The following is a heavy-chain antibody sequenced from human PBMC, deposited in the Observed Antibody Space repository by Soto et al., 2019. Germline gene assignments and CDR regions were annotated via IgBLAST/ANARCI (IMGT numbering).Heavy chain of an antibody. D-gene: IGHD3-22*01. V-gene: IGHV1-18*04. J-gene: IGHJ5*02. CDR2: ISGYNGNT. CDR3: ARLQDSSCKNWFDP. Sequence: GASVKVSCKASGYTFTSYGIRWVRQAPGQGLEWMGWISGYNGNTNYPQKLQGRVTMTTDASTSTAYMELRSLRSDDTAVYYCARLQDSSCKNWFDPWGQGTLVTVSS. CDR1: GYTFTSYG.